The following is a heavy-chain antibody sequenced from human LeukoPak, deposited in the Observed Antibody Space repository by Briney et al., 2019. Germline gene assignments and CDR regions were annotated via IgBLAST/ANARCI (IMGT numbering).Heavy chain of an antibody. V-gene: IGHV1-46*01. J-gene: IGHJ6*02. CDR1: GYTFTSYY. CDR3: ARVRETYYYDSNGMDV. D-gene: IGHD3-22*01. Sequence: ASVKVSCKASGYTFTSYYMHWVRQAPGQGLEWMGIINPSGGSTSYAQKFQGRVTMTRDTSTSTVYMELSSLRSDDTAVYYCARVRETYYYDSNGMDVWGQGTTVTVSS. CDR2: INPSGGST.